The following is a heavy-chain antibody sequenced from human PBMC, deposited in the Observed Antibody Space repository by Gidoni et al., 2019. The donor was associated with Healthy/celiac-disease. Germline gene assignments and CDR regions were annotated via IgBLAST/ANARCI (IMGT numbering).Heavy chain of an antibody. CDR1: GFPFSYYY. Sequence: QVQLVESGGGLVKPGGSLSLSCAASGFPFSYYYMSWIRQAPGKGLEWVSYISSSGSTRYYADSVKGRFTISRDNAKNSLYLQMNSLRAEDTAVYYCARALSANSYYGMDVWGQGTTVTVSS. CDR3: ARALSANSYYGMDV. J-gene: IGHJ6*02. CDR2: ISSSGSTR. V-gene: IGHV3-11*01.